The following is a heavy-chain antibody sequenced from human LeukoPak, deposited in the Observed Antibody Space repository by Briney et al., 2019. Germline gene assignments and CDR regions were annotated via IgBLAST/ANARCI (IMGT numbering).Heavy chain of an antibody. CDR3: ARDSGQWLLFFDI. D-gene: IGHD5-12*01. V-gene: IGHV4-59*01. Sequence: PSETLSLTCTVSGESISGFYWTWIRQPPGKGLEWIGYIYYSGSTNYNPSLKSRVTISVDTSKNQFSLKLSSVTAADTAVYYCARDSGQWLLFFDIWGQGTMVTVSS. J-gene: IGHJ3*02. CDR1: GESISGFY. CDR2: IYYSGST.